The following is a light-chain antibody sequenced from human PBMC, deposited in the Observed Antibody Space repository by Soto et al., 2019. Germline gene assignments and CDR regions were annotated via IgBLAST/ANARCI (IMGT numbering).Light chain of an antibody. CDR3: QVWDSTSDHPRV. V-gene: IGLV3-12*02. CDR2: SES. J-gene: IGLJ6*01. CDR1: NIGIKA. Sequence: SYELTQPHSVSVAQKARITCGGNNIGIKAVHWYQQKPGQDPVLVIYSESNRPSGIPERLSGSNPGNTATLTISRIEAGDEADYYCQVWDSTSDHPRVFGCRTQLTVL.